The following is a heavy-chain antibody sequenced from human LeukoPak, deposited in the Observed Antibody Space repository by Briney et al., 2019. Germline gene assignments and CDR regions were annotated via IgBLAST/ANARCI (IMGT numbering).Heavy chain of an antibody. D-gene: IGHD3-22*01. CDR3: ARLSSNYYDSSGYFDY. Sequence: PSENLSLNCTVSGGSISSGDYYWRWIRQPPGKGLEWIGYIYYSGSTYYNPSLKSRVTISVDTSKNKFSLKLSSVTAADTAVYYCARLSSNYYDSSGYFDYWGQGTLVTVSS. J-gene: IGHJ4*02. V-gene: IGHV4-30-4*01. CDR2: IYYSGST. CDR1: GGSISSGDYY.